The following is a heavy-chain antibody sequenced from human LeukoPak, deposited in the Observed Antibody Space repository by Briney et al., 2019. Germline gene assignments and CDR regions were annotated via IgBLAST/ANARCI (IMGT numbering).Heavy chain of an antibody. V-gene: IGHV1-2*02. CDR3: ARGYCSGGSCYSDYYYYYMDV. CDR1: GYTFTGYY. J-gene: IGHJ6*03. D-gene: IGHD2-15*01. CDR2: INPNSGGT. Sequence: GASVKVSCKASGYTFTGYYMHWVRQAPGQGLEWMGWINPNSGGTNYAQKFQGRVTMTGDTSISTAYMELSRLRSDDTAVYYCARGYCSGGSCYSDYYYYYMDVWGKGTTVTVSS.